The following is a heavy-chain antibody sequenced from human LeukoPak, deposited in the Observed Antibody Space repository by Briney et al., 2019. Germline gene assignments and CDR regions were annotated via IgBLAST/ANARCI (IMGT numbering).Heavy chain of an antibody. CDR2: ISSSSSYI. V-gene: IGHV3-21*01. J-gene: IGHJ4*02. D-gene: IGHD5-18*01. Sequence: PGGSLRPSCAASGFTFSSYSMNWVRQAPGKGLEWVSSISSSSSYIYYADSVEGRFTISRDNAKNSLYLQMNSLRAEDTAVYYCAREDTAYDYWGQGTLVTVSS. CDR3: AREDTAYDY. CDR1: GFTFSSYS.